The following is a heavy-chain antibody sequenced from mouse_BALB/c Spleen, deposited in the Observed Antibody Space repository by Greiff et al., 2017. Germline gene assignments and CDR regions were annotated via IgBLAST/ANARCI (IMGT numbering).Heavy chain of an antibody. CDR3: AREGYRYDDWYFDV. CDR2: ISYDGSN. CDR1: GYSITSGYY. J-gene: IGHJ1*01. D-gene: IGHD2-14*01. V-gene: IGHV3-6*02. Sequence: EVKLEESGPGLVKPSQSLSLTCSVTGYSITSGYYWNWIRQFPGNKLEWMGYISYDGSNNYNPSLKNRISITRDTSKNQFFLKLNSVTTEDTATYYCAREGYRYDDWYFDVWGAGTTVTVSS.